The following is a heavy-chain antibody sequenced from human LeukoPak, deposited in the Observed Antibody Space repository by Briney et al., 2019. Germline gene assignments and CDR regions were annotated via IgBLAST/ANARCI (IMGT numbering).Heavy chain of an antibody. CDR2: ISGSGGST. V-gene: IGHV3-23*01. CDR3: AKTRYSGYDRVLDY. D-gene: IGHD5-12*01. CDR1: GFTFSSYA. J-gene: IGHJ4*02. Sequence: AGGSLRLSCAASGFTFSSYAMSWVRQAPGKGLEWVSAISGSGGSTYYADSVKGRFTISRDNSKNTLYLQMNSLRAEDTAVYYCAKTRYSGYDRVLDYWGQGTLVTVSS.